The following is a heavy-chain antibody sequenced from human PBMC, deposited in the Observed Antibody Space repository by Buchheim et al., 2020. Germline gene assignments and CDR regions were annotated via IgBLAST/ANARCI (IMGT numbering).Heavy chain of an antibody. CDR1: GFTFSSYG. Sequence: QVQLVESGGGVVQPGRSLRLSCAASGFTFSSYGMHWVRQAPGKGLEWVAVISYDGSNKYYADSVKGRFTISRDNSKNTLYPQMNSLRAEDTAVYYCARDRYYDSSGYFDYWGQGTL. V-gene: IGHV3-30*19. CDR3: ARDRYYDSSGYFDY. D-gene: IGHD3-22*01. J-gene: IGHJ4*02. CDR2: ISYDGSNK.